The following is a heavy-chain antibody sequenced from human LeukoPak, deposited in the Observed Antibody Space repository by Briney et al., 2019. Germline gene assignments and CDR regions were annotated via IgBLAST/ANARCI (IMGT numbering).Heavy chain of an antibody. V-gene: IGHV4-30-4*01. Sequence: SETLSLTCTVSGGSISSGDYYWSWIRQPPGKGLEWIGYIYYSGSTYYNPSLKSRVTISVDTSKNQFSLKLSSVTAADTAVYYCARDGGYSNYAYYFDYWGQGTLVTVSS. CDR2: IYYSGST. J-gene: IGHJ4*02. CDR1: GGSISSGDYY. D-gene: IGHD4-11*01. CDR3: ARDGGYSNYAYYFDY.